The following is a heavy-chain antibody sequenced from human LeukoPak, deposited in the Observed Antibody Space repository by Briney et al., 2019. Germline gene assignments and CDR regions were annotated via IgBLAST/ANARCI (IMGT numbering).Heavy chain of an antibody. Sequence: PGGSLRLSCAASGFTFRGYGMSWVRQAPGKGLEWVSAISGSGGSTYYADSVKGRFTISRDNSKNTLYLQMNSLRAEDTAVYYCASHHYYDSSGLDDYFDYWGQGTLVTASS. J-gene: IGHJ4*02. D-gene: IGHD3-22*01. CDR2: ISGSGGST. V-gene: IGHV3-23*01. CDR1: GFTFRGYG. CDR3: ASHHYYDSSGLDDYFDY.